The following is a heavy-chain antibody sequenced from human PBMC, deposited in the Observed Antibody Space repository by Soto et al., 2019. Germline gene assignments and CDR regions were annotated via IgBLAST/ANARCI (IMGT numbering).Heavy chain of an antibody. CDR3: ARGIYYYGMDA. CDR1: GGSISSGEYY. Sequence: SETLSLTCTVSGGSISSGEYYWTWIRQPPGKGLEWIGEISHSGSTNYNASLKSRVSISVDTSKNQFSLKLSSVTAADTAVYYCARGIYYYGMDAWGQGTTVTAS. CDR2: ISHSGST. V-gene: IGHV4-39*07. J-gene: IGHJ6*02.